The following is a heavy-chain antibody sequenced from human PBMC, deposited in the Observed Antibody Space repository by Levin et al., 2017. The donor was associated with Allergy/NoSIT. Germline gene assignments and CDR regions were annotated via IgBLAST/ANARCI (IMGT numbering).Heavy chain of an antibody. CDR3: ARARIVGATSGGDY. CDR1: GFTFSNYW. D-gene: IGHD1-26*01. Sequence: LSLTCAASGFTFSNYWMHWVRQTPGKGLVWVSRTNTDGSTTNYADSVKGRFTISRDNAKNTLYLQMNSLRAEDTAVYYCARARIVGATSGGDYWGQGTLVTVAS. J-gene: IGHJ4*02. V-gene: IGHV3-74*01. CDR2: TNTDGSTT.